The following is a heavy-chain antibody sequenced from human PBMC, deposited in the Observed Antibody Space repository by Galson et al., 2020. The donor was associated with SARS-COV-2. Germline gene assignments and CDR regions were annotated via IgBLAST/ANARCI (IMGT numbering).Heavy chain of an antibody. J-gene: IGHJ4*02. Sequence: GGYLRLSCAASGFNFRFYGMAWVRQAPGKGLEWVSTISGSAATTYYADSVKGRFTISRDNPKNTLYLQMNSLRAEDTAVYHCAKDTTMLRGPIDSWGQGTLVTVSS. CDR1: GFNFRFYG. CDR2: ISGSAATT. CDR3: AKDTTMLRGPIDS. V-gene: IGHV3-23*01. D-gene: IGHD3-10*01.